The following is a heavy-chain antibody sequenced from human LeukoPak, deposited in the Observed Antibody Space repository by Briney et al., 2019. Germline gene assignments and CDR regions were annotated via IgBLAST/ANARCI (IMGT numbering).Heavy chain of an antibody. CDR2: IYSSGST. V-gene: IGHV4-4*07. J-gene: IGHJ5*02. CDR1: GGSISGFY. D-gene: IGHD3-10*01. Sequence: SETLSLTCTVSGGSISGFYWTWIRQPAGKGLEWLGRIYSSGSTKYNPSLKSRVTMSTDTSKNQFSLRLSSVTAADTAAYYCARVNYLGFGESDRSLDPWGQGTLVTVSS. CDR3: ARVNYLGFGESDRSLDP.